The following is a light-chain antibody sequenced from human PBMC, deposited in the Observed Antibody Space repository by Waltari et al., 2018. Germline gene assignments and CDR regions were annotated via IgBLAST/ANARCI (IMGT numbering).Light chain of an antibody. CDR2: GAS. J-gene: IGKJ1*01. V-gene: IGKV3-15*01. Sequence: ELVMTQSPATLSVSPGERATLSCRASQSISSNLAWYQQKPGQAPRLLIYGASTRAAGIPARVSGSGSVTEFTRTISSLQSEDFAVYYCQHYSNWPPWTFGQGTRVEIK. CDR3: QHYSNWPPWT. CDR1: QSISSN.